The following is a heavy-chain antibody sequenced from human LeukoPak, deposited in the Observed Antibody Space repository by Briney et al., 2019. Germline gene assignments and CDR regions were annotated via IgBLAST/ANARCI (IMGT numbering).Heavy chain of an antibody. J-gene: IGHJ4*02. CDR1: GFNFSNYG. CDR3: ARGLTEVGD. D-gene: IGHD1-14*01. V-gene: IGHV3-33*01. Sequence: GGSLRLSCAASGFNFSNYGMHWVRQAPGKGLEWVAIIWYDGSNTYYADSVKGRFTISRDNSKNTLYLQMNSPRAEDTAVYYCARGLTEVGDWGQGTLVTVSS. CDR2: IWYDGSNT.